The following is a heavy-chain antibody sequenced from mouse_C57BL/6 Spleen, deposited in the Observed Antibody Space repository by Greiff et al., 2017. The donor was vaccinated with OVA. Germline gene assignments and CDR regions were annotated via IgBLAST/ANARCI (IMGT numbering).Heavy chain of an antibody. CDR3: TRDSYGSSYFDY. CDR1: GFTFSSYA. Sequence: VESGEGLVKPGGSLKLSCAASGFTFSSYAMSWVRQTPEKRLEWVAYISSGGDYIYYADTVKGRFTISRDNARNTLYLQMSSMKSADTAMYYCTRDSYGSSYFDYWGQGTTLTVSS. CDR2: ISSGGDYI. V-gene: IGHV5-9-1*02. J-gene: IGHJ2*01. D-gene: IGHD1-1*01.